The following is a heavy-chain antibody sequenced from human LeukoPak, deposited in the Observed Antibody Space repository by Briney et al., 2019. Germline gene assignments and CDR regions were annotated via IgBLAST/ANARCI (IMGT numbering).Heavy chain of an antibody. CDR2: INPSGGST. D-gene: IGHD6-19*01. CDR1: GYTFTSYY. Sequence: GASVKVSCKASGYTFTSYYMHWVRQAPGQGLEWMGIINPSGGSTSYAQKFQGRVTMTRDTSTSTVYMELSSLRSEDTAVYYCARGLGQYSSGWYYYYYYMDVWGKGTTVTISS. V-gene: IGHV1-46*01. CDR3: ARGLGQYSSGWYYYYYYMDV. J-gene: IGHJ6*03.